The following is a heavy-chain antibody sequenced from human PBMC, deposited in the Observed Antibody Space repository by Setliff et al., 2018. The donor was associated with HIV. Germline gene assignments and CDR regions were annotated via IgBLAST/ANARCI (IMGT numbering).Heavy chain of an antibody. V-gene: IGHV4-59*11. J-gene: IGHJ4*02. Sequence: PSETLSLTCTVSGGSISSHYWTWIRQPPGRGLEWIGYIDYSGSTNQNPSLKSRVTMSVDTSKNQFSLRLSSVTAADTATYYCARTRWGAPVDYWGQGILVTVSS. CDR2: IDYSGST. CDR1: GGSISSHY. CDR3: ARTRWGAPVDY. D-gene: IGHD3-16*01.